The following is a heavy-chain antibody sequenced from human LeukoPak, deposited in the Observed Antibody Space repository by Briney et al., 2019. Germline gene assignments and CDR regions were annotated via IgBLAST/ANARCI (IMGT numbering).Heavy chain of an antibody. CDR3: ARGASNYGSFWFDP. CDR2: IYYSGST. Sequence: SQTLSLTCTVSGGSIRSGGYYWSWIRQHPGKGLEWIGNIYYSGSTSYNPSLKSRVTISVDTSRNQFSLKLNSVTAADTAVYYCARGASNYGSFWFDPWGQGTLVTVSS. V-gene: IGHV4-31*03. D-gene: IGHD4-11*01. J-gene: IGHJ5*02. CDR1: GGSIRSGGYY.